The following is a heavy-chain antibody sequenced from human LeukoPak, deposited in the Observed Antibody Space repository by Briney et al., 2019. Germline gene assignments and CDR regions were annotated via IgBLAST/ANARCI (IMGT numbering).Heavy chain of an antibody. Sequence: PGGSLRLSCAVSGITFSSYGMHWVRQAPGQGLEWVAVISYDGSNKYYADSVKGRFTISRDNSKNTLYLRMSSLKNEDTAVYYCTRVGPSTVVDYWGQGTQVTVSS. CDR3: TRVGPSTVVDY. V-gene: IGHV3-30*03. J-gene: IGHJ4*02. D-gene: IGHD1-26*01. CDR1: GITFSSYG. CDR2: ISYDGSNK.